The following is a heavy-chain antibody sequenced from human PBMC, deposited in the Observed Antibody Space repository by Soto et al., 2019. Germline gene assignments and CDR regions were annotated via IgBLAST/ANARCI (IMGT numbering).Heavy chain of an antibody. CDR1: GFSFSTYA. CDR2: IWYDGSIQ. Sequence: QVQLVESGGGVVQPEKTLRLSCAASGFSFSTYAMHWVRQAPGKRLEWVAVIWYDGSIQYYADPVKGRFTISRDNSQYPMDLQMNSLRAEATAVYYGARAAYRLAWELTYWGQGTLVTVSS. CDR3: ARAAYRLAWELTY. J-gene: IGHJ4*01. D-gene: IGHD2-2*01. V-gene: IGHV3-33*01.